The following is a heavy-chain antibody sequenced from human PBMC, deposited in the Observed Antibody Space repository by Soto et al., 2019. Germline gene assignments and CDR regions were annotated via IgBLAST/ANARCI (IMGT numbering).Heavy chain of an antibody. D-gene: IGHD5-12*01. V-gene: IGHV1-18*01. CDR3: RRDATILGFDD. Sequence: ASVKVSCKASGYTFTSYGISWVRQAPGKGLEWMGWISAYNGNTNYAQTLQGRVTMTTDTSTSTAYMELRSLRSDGTAVYYCRRDATILGFDDWGQGTLVTVSS. CDR2: ISAYNGNT. J-gene: IGHJ4*02. CDR1: GYTFTSYG.